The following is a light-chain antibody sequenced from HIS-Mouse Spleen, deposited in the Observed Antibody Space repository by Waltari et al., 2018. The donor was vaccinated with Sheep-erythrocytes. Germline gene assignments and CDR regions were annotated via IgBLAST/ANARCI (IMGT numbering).Light chain of an antibody. J-gene: IGLJ1*01. CDR3: CSYAGSYNHV. V-gene: IGLV2-11*01. CDR1: SSDVGGSNY. Sequence: QSALTQPRSVSGSPGQSVTISCTGTSSDVGGSNYVSWYQQHPGTAPKLIIYDVSKRPSGVPDRFSGSKSGNTASLTISGLQAEDEADYYCCSYAGSYNHVFATGTKVTVL. CDR2: DVS.